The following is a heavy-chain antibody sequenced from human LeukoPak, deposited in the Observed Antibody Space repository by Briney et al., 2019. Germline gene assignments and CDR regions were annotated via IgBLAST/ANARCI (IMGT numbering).Heavy chain of an antibody. D-gene: IGHD6-13*01. CDR2: IYSGGST. V-gene: IGHV3-53*01. CDR1: GFTVSSNY. J-gene: IGHJ6*03. Sequence: GSLRLSCAASGFTVSSNYMSWVRQAPGKGLEWVSVIYSGGSTYYADSVKGRFTISRDNSKNTLYLQMNSLRAEDTAVYYCARERIAAAGGYYYMDVWGKGTTVTVPS. CDR3: ARERIAAAGGYYYMDV.